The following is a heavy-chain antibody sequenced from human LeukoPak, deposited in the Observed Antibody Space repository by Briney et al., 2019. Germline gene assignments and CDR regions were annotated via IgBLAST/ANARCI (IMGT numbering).Heavy chain of an antibody. CDR3: ARHSGDILTGYYGL. Sequence: PSDPLSLTCTVYDGAFSGYYWSWIRQPPGKGLDWFGEINHTGSTNYNPSLKSRATISVDTSKNQVSLKLRSVTAADTAVYYCARHSGDILTGYYGLWGQGTLVTVSS. CDR1: DGAFSGYY. J-gene: IGHJ4*02. D-gene: IGHD3-9*01. V-gene: IGHV4-34*01. CDR2: INHTGST.